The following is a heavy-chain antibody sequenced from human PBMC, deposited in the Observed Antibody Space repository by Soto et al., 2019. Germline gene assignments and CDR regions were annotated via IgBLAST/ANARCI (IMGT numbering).Heavy chain of an antibody. V-gene: IGHV1-69*02. CDR3: ASTSLRTGTTVVRDDY. J-gene: IGHJ4*02. CDR1: GGTFSSYT. D-gene: IGHD1-1*01. Sequence: QVQLVQSGAEVKKPGSSVKVSCKASGGTFSSYTISWVRQAPGQGLEWMGRIIPILGIANYAQKFQGRVTITADKSTSTAYMELSSLRSEDTAVYYCASTSLRTGTTVVRDDYWGQGTLVTVSS. CDR2: IIPILGIA.